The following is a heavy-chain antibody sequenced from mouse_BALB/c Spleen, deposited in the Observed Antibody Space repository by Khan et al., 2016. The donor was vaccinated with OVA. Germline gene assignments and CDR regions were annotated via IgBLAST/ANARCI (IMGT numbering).Heavy chain of an antibody. CDR2: INTYTGEP. CDR3: ARPPYFSYVLDY. V-gene: IGHV9-3-1*01. CDR1: GHTFTKFG. D-gene: IGHD2-10*01. Sequence: QIQLVQSGPEVKKPGETVKISCKASGHTFTKFGMNWVKQAPGKGLKWMGWINTYTGEPTYADDFNGRFAFSLETSASTAYLQINNLKHEDTATYFCARPPYFSYVLDYWGQGTSVTVSA. J-gene: IGHJ4*01.